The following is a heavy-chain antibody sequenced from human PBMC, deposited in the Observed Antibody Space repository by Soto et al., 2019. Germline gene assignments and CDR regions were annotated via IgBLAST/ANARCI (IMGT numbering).Heavy chain of an antibody. D-gene: IGHD1-26*01. J-gene: IGHJ2*01. CDR2: ISYDGINK. CDR3: ARSPQPTRGIHWYFDL. CDR1: GFTFNTYG. Sequence: HPGGSLRLSCAASGFTFNTYGMHWVRQAPGKGLEWVAAISYDGINKYYVDSVKGRFTISRDNSKNTLYVQMNSLRAEDTALYYCARSPQPTRGIHWYFDLWGRGILVIVSS. V-gene: IGHV3-30*03.